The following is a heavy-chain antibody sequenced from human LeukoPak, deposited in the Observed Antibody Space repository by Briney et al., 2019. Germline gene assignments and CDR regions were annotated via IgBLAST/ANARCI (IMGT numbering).Heavy chain of an antibody. J-gene: IGHJ3*01. Sequence: GGSLRLSCAASGFTFSSYSMNWVRQAPGKGLEWVANIKQDGGEKYYVDSVKGRFTISRDNAKNSVYLQMNSLRAEDTAAYYCAREDYYGSGNYVAWGGPFDVWGQGTTVTVSS. V-gene: IGHV3-7*01. CDR1: GFTFSSYS. D-gene: IGHD3-10*01. CDR2: IKQDGGEK. CDR3: AREDYYGSGNYVAWGGPFDV.